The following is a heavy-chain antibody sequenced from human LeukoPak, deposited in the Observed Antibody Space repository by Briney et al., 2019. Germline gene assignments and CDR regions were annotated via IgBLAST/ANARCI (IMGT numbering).Heavy chain of an antibody. J-gene: IGHJ5*02. CDR3: ARGGRAVFYDFWSGGFDP. CDR1: GYTFTGYY. Sequence: ASVKVSCKASGYTFTGYYMHWVRQAPGQGLEWMGWINPNSGGTNYAQKFQGRVTMTRDTSISTAYMELSRLRSDDTAVNYCARGGRAVFYDFWSGGFDPWGQGTLVTVSS. D-gene: IGHD3-3*01. V-gene: IGHV1-2*02. CDR2: INPNSGGT.